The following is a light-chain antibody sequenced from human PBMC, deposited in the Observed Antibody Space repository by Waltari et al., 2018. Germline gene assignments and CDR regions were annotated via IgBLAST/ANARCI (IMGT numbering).Light chain of an antibody. V-gene: IGKV3-20*01. J-gene: IGKJ1*01. Sequence: EIVLTQSPDTLSLSPGERATLSCRASQSVGGSYLAWYQQKPGQAPRLLIYDASSPATGIPVRFSGSGSGTDFTLTISRLEPEDFAVYYCLQYGRSPKTFGQGTKVEIK. CDR3: LQYGRSPKT. CDR1: QSVGGSY. CDR2: DAS.